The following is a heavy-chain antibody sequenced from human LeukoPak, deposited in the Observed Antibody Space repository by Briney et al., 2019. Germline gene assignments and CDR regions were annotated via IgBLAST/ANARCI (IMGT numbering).Heavy chain of an antibody. CDR3: AKPARTDAFDI. V-gene: IGHV3-23*01. J-gene: IGHJ3*02. D-gene: IGHD1-14*01. CDR1: GFTFSNYA. CDR2: ISGSGGNT. Sequence: GVSLRLSCAASGFTFSNYAMNWVRQAPGKGLEWVSSISGSGGNTYYADSVKGRFTISRDNSKNTLYLQKNSLRAEDTAVYYCAKPARTDAFDIWGQGTMVTVSS.